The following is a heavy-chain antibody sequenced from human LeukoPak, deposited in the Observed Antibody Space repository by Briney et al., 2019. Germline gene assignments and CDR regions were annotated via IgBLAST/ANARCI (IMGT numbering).Heavy chain of an antibody. J-gene: IGHJ5*02. CDR1: GFTFSSYR. D-gene: IGHD2-21*02. CDR2: ITISSTYI. Sequence: KTGGSLRLSCAASGFTFSSYRMIWVRQAPGKGLEWVSSITISSTYIYYADSVKGRFTISRDNARNSLYLQMNSLRAEDTGVYYCAREEAYCAGDCSPAWGQGTLVTVSS. V-gene: IGHV3-21*06. CDR3: AREEAYCAGDCSPA.